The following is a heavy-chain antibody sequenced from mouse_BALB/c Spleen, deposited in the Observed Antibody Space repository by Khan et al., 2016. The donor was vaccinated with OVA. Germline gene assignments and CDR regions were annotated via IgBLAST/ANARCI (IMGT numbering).Heavy chain of an antibody. CDR3: ARSTYSYAFVY. CDR1: GDSITSGY. J-gene: IGHJ3*01. Sequence: EVQLQESGPSLVKPSQTLSLTCSVTGDSITSGYWNWIRKFPGNKLEYMGYIISTGYTYYNPSLQSRISITRHTSKNQYYLQLNSVTDEDAATCYCARSTYSYAFVYWGQGTLVTVSA. CDR2: IISTGYT. V-gene: IGHV3-8*02. D-gene: IGHD2-12*01.